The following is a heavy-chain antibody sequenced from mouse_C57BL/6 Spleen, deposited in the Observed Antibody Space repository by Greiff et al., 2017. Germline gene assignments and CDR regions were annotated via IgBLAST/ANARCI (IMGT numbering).Heavy chain of an antibody. J-gene: IGHJ2*01. CDR3: ARSDGGGSSYFDY. CDR2: IYPGDGDT. D-gene: IGHD1-1*01. CDR1: GYAFSSSW. Sequence: QVQLQQSGPELVKPGASVKISCKASGYAFSSSWMNWVKQRPGKGLEWIGRIYPGDGDTYYNGKFKGKATPTADKSSSTAYMQLSSLTSEDSAVYFCARSDGGGSSYFDYWGQGTTLTVSA. V-gene: IGHV1-82*01.